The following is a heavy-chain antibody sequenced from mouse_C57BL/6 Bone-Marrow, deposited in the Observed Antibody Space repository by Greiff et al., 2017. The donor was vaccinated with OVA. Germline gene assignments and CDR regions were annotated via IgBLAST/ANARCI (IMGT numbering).Heavy chain of an antibody. CDR1: GFNIKDYY. CDR2: IDPEDGDT. Sequence: VQLQQSGAELVRPGASVKLSCTASGFNIKDYYMHWVKQRPEQGLEWIGRIDPEDGDTEYAPKFQGNATMTSDTSSNTAYLQLSSLTSEDTAVYYCTTLYYYGPWFAYWGQGTLVTVSA. CDR3: TTLYYYGPWFAY. D-gene: IGHD1-1*01. V-gene: IGHV14-1*01. J-gene: IGHJ3*01.